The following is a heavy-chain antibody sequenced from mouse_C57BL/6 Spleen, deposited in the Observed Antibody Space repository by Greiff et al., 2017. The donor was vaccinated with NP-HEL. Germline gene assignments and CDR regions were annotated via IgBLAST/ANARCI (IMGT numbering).Heavy chain of an antibody. Sequence: EVHLVESGGGLVKPGGSLKLSCAASGFTFSDYGMHWVRQAPEKGLEWVAYISSGSSTIYYADTVKGRFTISRDNAKNTLFLQMTRLRSDDTAMYYCARPLTGPLDYGGQGTTLTVSS. CDR1: GFTFSDYG. D-gene: IGHD4-1*01. CDR2: ISSGSSTI. V-gene: IGHV5-17*01. J-gene: IGHJ2*01. CDR3: ARPLTGPLDY.